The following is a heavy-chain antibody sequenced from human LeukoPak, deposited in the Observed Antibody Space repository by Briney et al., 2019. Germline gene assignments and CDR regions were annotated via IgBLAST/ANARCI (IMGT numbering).Heavy chain of an antibody. CDR2: IDREGDEK. CDR1: GFTFRNYW. CDR3: ARDVNGGYFDY. V-gene: IGHV3-7*01. D-gene: IGHD4-23*01. Sequence: GGSLRLSCEASGFTFRNYWMSWVRRAQGKWPQWVANIDREGDEKNYVDSVKGRFTISRDNAKNSVYLQMNSLRVDDMGVYFCARDVNGGYFDYWGQGILVTVSS. J-gene: IGHJ4*02.